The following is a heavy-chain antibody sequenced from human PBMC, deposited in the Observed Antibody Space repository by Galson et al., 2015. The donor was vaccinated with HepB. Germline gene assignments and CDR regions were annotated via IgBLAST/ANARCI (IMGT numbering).Heavy chain of an antibody. CDR2: TYYRSKWYN. Sequence: CAISGDSVSSNSAAWNWIRQSPSRGLEWLGRTYYRSKWYNDYAVSVKSRITTNPDTSKNQFSLQLNSVTPEDTAVYYCARGVNYYDSSGYYFLFDYWGQGTLVTVSS. J-gene: IGHJ4*02. D-gene: IGHD3-22*01. CDR3: ARGVNYYDSSGYYFLFDY. V-gene: IGHV6-1*01. CDR1: GDSVSSNSAA.